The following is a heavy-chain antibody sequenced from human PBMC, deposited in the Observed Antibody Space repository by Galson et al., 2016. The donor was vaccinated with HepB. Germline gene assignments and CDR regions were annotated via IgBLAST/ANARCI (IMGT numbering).Heavy chain of an antibody. CDR1: GGSISSTTYY. V-gene: IGHV4-39*01. CDR2: IYYTGTT. CDR3: ARHRAIVPADFDS. D-gene: IGHD2-15*01. J-gene: IGHJ4*02. Sequence: SETLSLTCSVSGGSISSTTYYWGWIRQPPGKGLEWIGTIYYTGTTYTKSSLRSRVIMSVDTSKNQYSLKVSSVTAADTAVYYCARHRAIVPADFDSWGQGTLVTVSS.